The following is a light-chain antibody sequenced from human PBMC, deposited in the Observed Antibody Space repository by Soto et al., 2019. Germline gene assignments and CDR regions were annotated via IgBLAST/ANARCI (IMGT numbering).Light chain of an antibody. CDR2: DVT. V-gene: IGLV2-11*01. CDR3: CSSASSYTSVL. Sequence: QSALTQPRSVSGSPGQSVTISCTGTTSDVGNYYYVSWYQQHPGKAPKLIIYDVTKRPSGVPDRFSGSKSGITASLIISGLQTEDEAHYYCCSSASSYTSVLFGGGTKVTVL. J-gene: IGLJ2*01. CDR1: TSDVGNYYY.